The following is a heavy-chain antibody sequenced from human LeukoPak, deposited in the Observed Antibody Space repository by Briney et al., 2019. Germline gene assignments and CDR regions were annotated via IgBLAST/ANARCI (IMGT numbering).Heavy chain of an antibody. Sequence: RASETLSLTCAVYGGSFSGYYWSWIRQPPGKGLEWIGEINHSGSTNYNPSLKSRVTISVDTSKNQFSLKLSSATAADTAVYYCARGLGYCSGGSCYPTYFDYWGQGTLVTVSS. J-gene: IGHJ4*02. CDR3: ARGLGYCSGGSCYPTYFDY. D-gene: IGHD2-15*01. CDR2: INHSGST. CDR1: GGSFSGYY. V-gene: IGHV4-34*01.